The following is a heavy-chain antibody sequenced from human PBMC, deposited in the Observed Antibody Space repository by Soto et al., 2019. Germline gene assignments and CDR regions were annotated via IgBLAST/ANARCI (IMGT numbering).Heavy chain of an antibody. J-gene: IGHJ3*01. CDR3: ATSPLLPGAP. D-gene: IGHD3-22*01. CDR2: IYSGGST. Sequence: MRRVRQAPGKGLEWVSLIYSGGSTYYADSVKGRFTISRDNSKNTLYLQMSSLRAEDTPVYYCATSPLLPGAPWGQGTMVTVSS. V-gene: IGHV3-53*01.